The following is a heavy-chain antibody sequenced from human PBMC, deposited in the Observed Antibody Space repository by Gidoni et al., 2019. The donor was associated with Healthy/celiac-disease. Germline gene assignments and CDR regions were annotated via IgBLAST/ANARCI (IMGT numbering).Heavy chain of an antibody. CDR1: GGSSSSDY. CDR3: AREYYDSSGPDAFDI. J-gene: IGHJ3*02. D-gene: IGHD3-22*01. V-gene: IGHV4-59*01. CDR2: SYYSGST. Sequence: QVQLQESGPGLVKPAENLSLTGTVTGGSSSSDYWSGIRQHPGQGLEWIGYSYYSGSTTYNPSLKSRVTISVATSQTPFSLKLSSVTAADTAVYYCAREYYDSSGPDAFDIWGQGTMVTVSS.